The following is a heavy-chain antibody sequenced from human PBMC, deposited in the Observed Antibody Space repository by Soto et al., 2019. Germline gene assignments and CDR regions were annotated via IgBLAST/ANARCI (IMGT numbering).Heavy chain of an antibody. Sequence: PEGSLRLSCAASGFTFSTYWMHWVRQAPGKGLVWVARVNTDGSTSDYAASVKGRFTMSRDNAKNTLFLQMNVLRVEDTAVYYCVRGACTKTSCYILDYWGPGIQVTVSS. D-gene: IGHD2-2*02. J-gene: IGHJ4*02. CDR2: VNTDGSTS. CDR1: GFTFSTYW. V-gene: IGHV3-74*01. CDR3: VRGACTKTSCYILDY.